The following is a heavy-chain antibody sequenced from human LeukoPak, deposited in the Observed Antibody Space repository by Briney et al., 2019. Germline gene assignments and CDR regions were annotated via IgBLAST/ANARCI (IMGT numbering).Heavy chain of an antibody. D-gene: IGHD3-10*01. CDR2: ISGSGGGT. CDR1: GFTFSNYK. J-gene: IGHJ4*02. CDR3: AKRVGSYYFDS. Sequence: GGSLRLSCAASGFTFSNYKMNWVRQAPEKGLEWVPTISGSGGGTYYADSVKGRFTISRDDSKNTLYLQMNSLRAEDTALYYCAKRVGSYYFDSWGQGTLVTVSS. V-gene: IGHV3-23*01.